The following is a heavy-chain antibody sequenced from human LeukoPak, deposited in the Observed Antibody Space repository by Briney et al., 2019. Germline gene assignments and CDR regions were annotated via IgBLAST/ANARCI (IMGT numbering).Heavy chain of an antibody. CDR2: IIPILGIA. D-gene: IGHD2-2*01. CDR1: GGTFSSYA. V-gene: IGHV1-69*04. CDR3: ARRYCSSTSCPPRNYYYYMDV. Sequence: VASVKVSCKASGGTFSSYAISWVRQAPGQGLEWMGRIIPILGIANYAQKFQGRVTITADKSTSTAYMELSRLRSDDTAVYYCARRYCSSTSCPPRNYYYYMDVWGKGTTVTVSS. J-gene: IGHJ6*03.